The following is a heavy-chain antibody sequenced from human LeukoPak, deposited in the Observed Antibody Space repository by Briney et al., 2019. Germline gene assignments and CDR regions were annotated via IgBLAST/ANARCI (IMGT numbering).Heavy chain of an antibody. CDR2: IYTSGST. V-gene: IGHV4-4*07. CDR1: GDSISNYY. D-gene: IGHD3-10*01. CDR3: AKVRIPGYYGSGSYADAFDI. Sequence: SETLSLTCTVSGDSISNYYWSWIRQPAGKGLEWIGRIYTSGSTNYNPSLKSRVTMSVDTSKNQFSLKLSSVTAADTAVYYCAKVRIPGYYGSGSYADAFDIWGQGTMVSVSS. J-gene: IGHJ3*02.